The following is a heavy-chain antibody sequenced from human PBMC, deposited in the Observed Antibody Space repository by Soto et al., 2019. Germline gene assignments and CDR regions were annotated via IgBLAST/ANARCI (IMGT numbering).Heavy chain of an antibody. V-gene: IGHV3-15*01. D-gene: IGHD2-2*01. Sequence: GGSLRLSCAASGFTFSNAWTSWVRQAPGKGLEWVGRIKSNTDGGTTDYAAPLKGRFTISRDDSKNTLYLQMNSLKTEDTAVYYCTTRCSSTSCSGTWVVPWGQGPLVSV. CDR1: GFTFSNAW. CDR2: IKSNTDGGTT. J-gene: IGHJ5*02. CDR3: TTRCSSTSCSGTWVVP.